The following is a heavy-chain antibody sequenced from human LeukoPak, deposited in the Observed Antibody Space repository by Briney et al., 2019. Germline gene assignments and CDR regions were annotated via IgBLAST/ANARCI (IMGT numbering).Heavy chain of an antibody. V-gene: IGHV1-18*01. CDR1: GYTFTSYG. D-gene: IGHD1-1*01. CDR2: ISAYNGNT. CDR3: ARGGRTNGTTTVDY. J-gene: IGHJ4*02. Sequence: GASVKVSCKASGYTFTSYGISWVRQAPGQGLEWMGWISAYNGNTNYAQKHQGRVTMTTDTSTSTAYMELRSVRSDDTAVYYCARGGRTNGTTTVDYWGQGTLVTLSS.